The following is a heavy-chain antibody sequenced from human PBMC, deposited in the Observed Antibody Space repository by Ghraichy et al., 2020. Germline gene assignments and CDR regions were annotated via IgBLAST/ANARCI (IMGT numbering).Heavy chain of an antibody. CDR1: GFTFSDFG. V-gene: IGHV3-30*18. CDR2: ISYDGSNK. D-gene: IGHD2-2*02. CDR3: AKEPRKSWAYYTDY. J-gene: IGHJ4*02. Sequence: GESLRLSCVASGFTFSDFGMHWVRQTPVKGLEWVAVISYDGSNKYYADSVRGRFTVSRDNSKNTLYLQMTSLRDDDTAVYYCAKEPRKSWAYYTDYWGQGTLVTVSS.